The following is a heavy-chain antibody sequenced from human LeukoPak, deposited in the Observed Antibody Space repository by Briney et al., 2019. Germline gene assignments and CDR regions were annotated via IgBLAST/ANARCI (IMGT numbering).Heavy chain of an antibody. CDR3: ARGGLTGYNWFDP. D-gene: IGHD3-9*01. CDR1: GYTFTGYY. V-gene: IGHV1-2*02. CDR2: INPNSGGT. J-gene: IGHJ5*02. Sequence: ASVKVSCKASGYTFTGYYMHWVRQAPGQGLKWMGWINPNSGGTNYAQKFQGRVTMTRDTSISTAYMELSRLRSDDTAVYYCARGGLTGYNWFDPWGQGTLVTVSS.